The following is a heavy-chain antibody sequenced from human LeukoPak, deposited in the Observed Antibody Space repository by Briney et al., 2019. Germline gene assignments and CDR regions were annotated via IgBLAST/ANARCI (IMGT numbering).Heavy chain of an antibody. D-gene: IGHD3-3*01. V-gene: IGHV4-30-2*01. CDR1: GGSISSGGYP. CDR2: IYHSGST. CDR3: ARGDFAHPGYFDY. J-gene: IGHJ4*02. Sequence: SQTLSLTCAVSGGSISSGGYPWSWIRQPPGKGLEWIGYIYHSGSTYYNPSLKSRVTISVDRSKNQFSLKLSSVTAADTAVYYCARGDFAHPGYFDYWGQGTLVTVSS.